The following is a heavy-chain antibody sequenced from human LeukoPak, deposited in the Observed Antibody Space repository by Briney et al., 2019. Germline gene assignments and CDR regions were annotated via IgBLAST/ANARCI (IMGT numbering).Heavy chain of an antibody. CDR1: GFTLSSAW. Sequence: PGGSLRLSCAGSGFTLSSAWMTWVRQAPGKGLEWVGLSKSKTDGGTTDYAAPVKSRFTISRDDLKNTLYLQMNSLKTEDTAVYYCAKYCISADCYANWFGPWGQGTLVTVSS. J-gene: IGHJ5*02. V-gene: IGHV3-15*01. CDR2: SKSKTDGGTT. D-gene: IGHD2-2*01. CDR3: AKYCISADCYANWFGP.